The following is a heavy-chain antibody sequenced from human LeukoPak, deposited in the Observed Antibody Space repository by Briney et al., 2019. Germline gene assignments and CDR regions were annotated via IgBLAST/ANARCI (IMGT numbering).Heavy chain of an antibody. CDR1: GFTFSSFG. CDR2: IGGSGVST. Sequence: GGSLRLSCAASGFTFSSFGLSWVRQAPVKGLEWVSVIGGSGVSTYYADSVKGRFTISRDNSKNTLYLQMNSLRGEDTAVYHCTKAGLEYGDYGYYFDSWGQGNLVTVSS. J-gene: IGHJ4*02. V-gene: IGHV3-23*01. CDR3: TKAGLEYGDYGYYFDS. D-gene: IGHD4-17*01.